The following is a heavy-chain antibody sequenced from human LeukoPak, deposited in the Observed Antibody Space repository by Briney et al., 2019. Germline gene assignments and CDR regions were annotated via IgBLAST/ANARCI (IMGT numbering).Heavy chain of an antibody. D-gene: IGHD2-15*01. CDR2: ISSSSSYI. CDR3: ARDHCSGGSCYNTY. V-gene: IGHV3-21*01. Sequence: GGSLRLSCAASGFTFSTYAMSWVRQAPGKGLEWISSISSSSSYIYYADSVKGRFTISRDNAKNSLYLQMNSLRAEDTAAYYCARDHCSGGSCYNTYWGQGTLVTVSS. CDR1: GFTFSTYA. J-gene: IGHJ4*02.